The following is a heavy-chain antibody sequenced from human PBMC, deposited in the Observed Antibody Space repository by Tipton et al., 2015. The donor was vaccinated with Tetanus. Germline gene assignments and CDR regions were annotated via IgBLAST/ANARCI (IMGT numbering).Heavy chain of an antibody. D-gene: IGHD2-8*02. V-gene: IGHV4-34*01. J-gene: IGHJ1*01. CDR3: AGVTAQRTELYFEH. Sequence: TLSLTCAVSGGSFSGHYWSWIRQPPGEGLEWIGEINPSGGASYNPSLKSRVTISVDTAKNQFSLQLNSVTAADTAVYYCAGVTAQRTELYFEHWGQGTQVTVSS. CDR2: INPSGGA. CDR1: GGSFSGHY.